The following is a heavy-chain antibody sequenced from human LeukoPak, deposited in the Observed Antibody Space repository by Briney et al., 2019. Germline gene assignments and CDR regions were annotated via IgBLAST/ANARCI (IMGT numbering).Heavy chain of an antibody. V-gene: IGHV4-34*01. Sequence: PSETLSLTCAVYGGSFSGYYWSWIRQPPGKGLEWIGEIKHSGSTNYNPSLKSRVTISVDTSKNQFSLKLSSVTAADTAVYYCARGRSVLLGRSGYYGGWGQGTLVTVSS. D-gene: IGHD3-22*01. CDR2: IKHSGST. J-gene: IGHJ4*02. CDR1: GGSFSGYY. CDR3: ARGRSVLLGRSGYYGG.